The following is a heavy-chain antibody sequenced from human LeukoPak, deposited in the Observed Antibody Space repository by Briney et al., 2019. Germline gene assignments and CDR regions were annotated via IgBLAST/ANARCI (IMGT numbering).Heavy chain of an antibody. CDR2: IWYDGSNK. CDR3: ARDRGPIYYYGMDV. V-gene: IGHV3-33*01. Sequence: GGSLRHSCAASGFTFSSYGMHWVRQAPGKGLEWVAVIWYDGSNKYYADSVKGRFTISRDNSKNTLYLQMNSLRAEDTAVYYCARDRGPIYYYGMDVWGQGTTVTVSS. CDR1: GFTFSSYG. J-gene: IGHJ6*02.